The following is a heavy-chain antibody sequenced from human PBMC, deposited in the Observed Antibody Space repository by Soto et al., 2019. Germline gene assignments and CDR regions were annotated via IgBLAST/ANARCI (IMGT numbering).Heavy chain of an antibody. V-gene: IGHV1-69*13. CDR2: IIPIFGTA. CDR1: GGTFSSYA. Sequence: SVKVSCKASGGTFSSYAISWVRQAPGQGLEWMGGIIPIFGTANYAQKFQGRVTITADESTSTAYMELSSLRSEDTAVYYCARRYCSSTSCYYYYGMDVWGQGTTVTVSS. J-gene: IGHJ6*02. CDR3: ARRYCSSTSCYYYYGMDV. D-gene: IGHD2-2*01.